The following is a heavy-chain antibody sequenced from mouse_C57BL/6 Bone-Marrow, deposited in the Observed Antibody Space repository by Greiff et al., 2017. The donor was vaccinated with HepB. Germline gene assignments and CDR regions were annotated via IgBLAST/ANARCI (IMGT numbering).Heavy chain of an antibody. CDR1: GYTFTSYG. V-gene: IGHV1-81*01. J-gene: IGHJ4*01. CDR3: ARGEDYYGSSPSMDY. Sequence: VQLQQSGAELARPGASVKLSCKASGYTFTSYGISWVKQRTGQGLEWIGEIYPRSGNTYYTEKFKGQATLTADKSSSTAYMELRSLTSEDSAVYICARGEDYYGSSPSMDYWGQGTSVTVSS. D-gene: IGHD1-1*01. CDR2: IYPRSGNT.